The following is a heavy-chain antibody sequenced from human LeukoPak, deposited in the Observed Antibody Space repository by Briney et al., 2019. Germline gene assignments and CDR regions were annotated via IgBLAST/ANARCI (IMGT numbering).Heavy chain of an antibody. Sequence: PGRSLRLSCTTSGFTFGDYAMSWVRQAPGKGLEWVSVIYGDGGTSYADSVKGRFTISRDTSKNTVYLQMNSLRAEDTAKYYCARAETTEGSYWGQGTLVTVSS. J-gene: IGHJ4*02. CDR2: IYGDGGT. D-gene: IGHD1-1*01. V-gene: IGHV3-53*01. CDR1: GFTFGDYA. CDR3: ARAETTEGSY.